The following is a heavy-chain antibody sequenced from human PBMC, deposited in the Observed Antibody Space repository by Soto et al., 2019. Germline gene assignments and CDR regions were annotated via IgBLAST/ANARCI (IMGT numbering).Heavy chain of an antibody. Sequence: QVQLVESGGGVVQPGRSLRVSCAASGFTFSSYAMHWVRQAPGKGLEWVAVISYDGSNKYYADSVKGRFSISRDNSKNTLYLQMNSLRPEDTAVYFCARDRFRSSWYDRGQHFDHWGQGTLVSVSS. J-gene: IGHJ4*02. V-gene: IGHV3-30-3*01. CDR3: ARDRFRSSWYDRGQHFDH. CDR1: GFTFSSYA. CDR2: ISYDGSNK. D-gene: IGHD6-13*01.